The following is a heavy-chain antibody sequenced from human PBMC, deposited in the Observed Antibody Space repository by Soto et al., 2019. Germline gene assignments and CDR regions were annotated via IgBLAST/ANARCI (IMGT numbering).Heavy chain of an antibody. V-gene: IGHV4-59*01. CDR2: ISYSGNT. CDR3: ARAPMVLSRSYFDS. D-gene: IGHD2-8*01. J-gene: IGHJ4*02. Sequence: PSETVSLTCTFSCGSIINFYWSWIRQPPGKGLEWIGYISYSGNTNYNPSLKSRVSISVDTSKNQLSLNLTSVTAADTAVYYCARAPMVLSRSYFDSWGQGTPVTVSS. CDR1: CGSIINFY.